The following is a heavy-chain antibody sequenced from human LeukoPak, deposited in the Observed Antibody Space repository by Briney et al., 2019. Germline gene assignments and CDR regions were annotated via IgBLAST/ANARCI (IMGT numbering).Heavy chain of an antibody. J-gene: IGHJ4*02. V-gene: IGHV4-39*01. CDR1: GGSISSSSYS. D-gene: IGHD1-7*01. Sequence: SETLSLTCTVSGGSISSSSYSWGWIRQPPGKGLEWIGSIYYSGSTYYNPSLKSRVTISVDTSKNQFSLKLSSVTAADTTVYYCASLSNYSAPDYWGQGTLVTVSS. CDR2: IYYSGST. CDR3: ASLSNYSAPDY.